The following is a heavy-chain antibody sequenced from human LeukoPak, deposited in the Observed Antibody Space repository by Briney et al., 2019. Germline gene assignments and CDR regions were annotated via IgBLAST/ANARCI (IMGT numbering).Heavy chain of an antibody. CDR3: AKSGGVDYYDSSY. V-gene: IGHV3-23*01. CDR1: GFTVSSNY. CDR2: ISGSGGST. Sequence: TGGSLRLSCAASGFTVSSNYMSWVRQAPGKGLEWVSAISGSGGSTYYADSVKGRFTISRDNSKNTLYLQMNSLRAEDTAVYYCAKSGGVDYYDSSYWGQGTLVTVSS. D-gene: IGHD3-22*01. J-gene: IGHJ4*02.